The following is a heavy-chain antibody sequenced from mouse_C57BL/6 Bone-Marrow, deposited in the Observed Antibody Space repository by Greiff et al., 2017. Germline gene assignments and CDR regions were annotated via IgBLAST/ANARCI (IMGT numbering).Heavy chain of an antibody. D-gene: IGHD1-1*01. CDR1: GYTFTSYW. V-gene: IGHV1-59*01. Sequence: QVQLQQPGAELVRPGTSVKLSCKASGYTFTSYWMHWVKQRPGQGLEWIGVIDPSDSYTNYNQKFKGKATLTVDTSSSTAYMQLSSLTSEDSAVYYCARRPTTVGYFDVWGTGTTVTVSS. CDR2: IDPSDSYT. J-gene: IGHJ1*03. CDR3: ARRPTTVGYFDV.